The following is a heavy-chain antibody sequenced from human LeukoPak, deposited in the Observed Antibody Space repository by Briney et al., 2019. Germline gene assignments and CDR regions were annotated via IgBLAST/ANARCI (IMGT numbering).Heavy chain of an antibody. D-gene: IGHD6-13*01. CDR3: ARGIEQQLVEGSYYFDY. CDR2: IYYSGST. CDR1: GGPISSTSFY. Sequence: SETLSLTCTVSGGPISSTSFYWGWIRQPPGKGLEWIGSIYYSGSTNYNPSLRSRVTISVDTPKNQFSLKLSSVTAADTAVYYCARGIEQQLVEGSYYFDYWGQGTLVTVSS. V-gene: IGHV4-39*07. J-gene: IGHJ4*02.